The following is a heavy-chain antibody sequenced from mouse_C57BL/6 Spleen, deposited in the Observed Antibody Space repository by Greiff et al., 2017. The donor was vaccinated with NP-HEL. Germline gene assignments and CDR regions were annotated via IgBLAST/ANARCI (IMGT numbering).Heavy chain of an antibody. J-gene: IGHJ1*03. V-gene: IGHV2-2*01. D-gene: IGHD2-12*01. Sequence: VKLVESGPGLVQPSQSLSITCTVSGFSLTSYGVHWVRQSPGKGLEWLGVIWSGGSTDYNAAFISRLSISKDNSKSQVFFKMNSLQADDTAIYYCARLRLDWYFDVWGTGTTVTVSS. CDR3: ARLRLDWYFDV. CDR2: IWSGGST. CDR1: GFSLTSYG.